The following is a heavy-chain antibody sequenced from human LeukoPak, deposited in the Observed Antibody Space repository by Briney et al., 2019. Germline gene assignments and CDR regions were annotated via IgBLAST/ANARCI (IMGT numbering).Heavy chain of an antibody. CDR3: AREDGWSGYFDY. Sequence: GGALRLSFATSGFTFSSYWMHWVRQAPGKGVVWVSRINSDGSSTSYADSVKGRFTISRDNAKNTLYLQMNSLRAEDTAVYYCAREDGWSGYFDYWGQGTLVTVSS. CDR2: INSDGSST. D-gene: IGHD2-15*01. CDR1: GFTFSSYW. V-gene: IGHV3-74*01. J-gene: IGHJ4*02.